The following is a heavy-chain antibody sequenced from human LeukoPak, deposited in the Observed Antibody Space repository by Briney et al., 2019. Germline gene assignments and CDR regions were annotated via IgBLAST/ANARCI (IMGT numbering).Heavy chain of an antibody. Sequence: GGSLRLSCAASGFTFSSYAMSWVRQAPGKGLEWVAKMSEDGNEIFYVDSVKGRFTISRDNTKKSLYLQLNSLRPEDSAVYYCARPRGCGSARCNNFDYWGQGTLVTVSS. CDR1: GFTFSSYA. V-gene: IGHV3-7*01. J-gene: IGHJ4*02. CDR2: MSEDGNEI. D-gene: IGHD2-2*01. CDR3: ARPRGCGSARCNNFDY.